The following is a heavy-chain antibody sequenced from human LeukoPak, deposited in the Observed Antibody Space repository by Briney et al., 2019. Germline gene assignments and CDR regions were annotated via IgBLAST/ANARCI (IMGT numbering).Heavy chain of an antibody. CDR2: ISGSGGTT. CDR1: GFTFNNYA. Sequence: GGSLRLSCAASGFTFNNYAMNWVRQAPGKGLEWVSVISGSGGTTYYADSVKGRFTISRDSSKNALYLQMNSLRAEDTAVYYCAKVSGGGLYYDGMDVWGQGTTVTVSS. V-gene: IGHV3-23*01. D-gene: IGHD1-14*01. CDR3: AKVSGGGLYYDGMDV. J-gene: IGHJ6*02.